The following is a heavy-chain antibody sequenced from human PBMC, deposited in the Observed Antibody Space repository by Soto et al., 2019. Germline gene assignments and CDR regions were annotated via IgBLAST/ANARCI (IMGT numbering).Heavy chain of an antibody. CDR2: INAGNGNT. D-gene: IGHD3-9*01. J-gene: IGHJ6*02. V-gene: IGHV1-3*01. CDR3: ARVPSYDILTGYYITGKIYYGMDV. CDR1: GYTFTSYP. Sequence: ASVKVSCKAAGYTFTSYPMHWVLQAPGQRLEWMGWINAGNGNTKYSQKFQGRVTITRDTSASTAYMELSSLRSEDTAVYYCARVPSYDILTGYYITGKIYYGMDVWGQGTTVTGS.